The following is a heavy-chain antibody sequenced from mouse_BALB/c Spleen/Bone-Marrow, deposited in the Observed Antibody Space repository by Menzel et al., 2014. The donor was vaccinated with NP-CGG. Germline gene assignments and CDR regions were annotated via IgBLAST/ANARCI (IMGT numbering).Heavy chain of an antibody. CDR3: VRSRLRDWYFDV. D-gene: IGHD1-2*01. CDR2: IFPGDSTT. CDR1: GNTFTSYD. J-gene: IGHJ1*01. V-gene: IGHV1S56*01. Sequence: QVQLQQPGVELVKPGASVKLSCKASGNTFTSYDINWVRQRPEQGLEWIGWIFPGDSTTKYNEKFKGKATLSTDKSSSTVHMQLSRLTSEDSAVYFCVRSRLRDWYFDVWGAGPRSPSPQ.